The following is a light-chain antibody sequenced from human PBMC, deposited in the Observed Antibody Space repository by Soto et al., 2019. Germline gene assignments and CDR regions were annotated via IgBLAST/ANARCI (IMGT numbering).Light chain of an antibody. Sequence: QSVLTQPPSVSGAPGQRVTISCTGSSSNIGAGYDVHWYQQLPGTAPKLLIYGNSNRPSGVPDRFSGSKSGTSASLAITGLQAEDEADYYCQSYDSSRERVFGGGTKLTVL. V-gene: IGLV1-40*01. CDR3: QSYDSSRERV. J-gene: IGLJ3*02. CDR1: SSNIGAGYD. CDR2: GNS.